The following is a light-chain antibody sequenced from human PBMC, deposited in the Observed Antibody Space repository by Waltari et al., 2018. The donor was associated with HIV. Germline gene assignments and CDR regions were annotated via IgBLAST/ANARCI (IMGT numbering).Light chain of an antibody. Sequence: QAGLTQPPSVSKGMRQTAPLTCTGNSNNVGNQGAAWLQQHQGHPPKLLSYRDNKRPSGISERFSASRSGNTSSLTITGVQPEDEADYFCATWDISLSAVVFGGGTTLTVL. V-gene: IGLV10-54*04. CDR3: ATWDISLSAVV. J-gene: IGLJ2*01. CDR1: SNNVGNQG. CDR2: RDN.